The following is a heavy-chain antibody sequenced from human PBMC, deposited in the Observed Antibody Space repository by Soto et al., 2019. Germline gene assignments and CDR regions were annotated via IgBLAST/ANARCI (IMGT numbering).Heavy chain of an antibody. Sequence: GGSLRLSCAASGFIFSSYAMNWVRQAPGKGLEWVAGISGSGVNTYYADSVRGRFTISRDNSKNTLYLQMNSLRDEDTAVYYCAKARSGNYQYYIDYWGQGTLVTVSS. CDR1: GFIFSSYA. D-gene: IGHD3-22*01. CDR3: AKARSGNYQYYIDY. CDR2: ISGSGVNT. V-gene: IGHV3-23*01. J-gene: IGHJ4*02.